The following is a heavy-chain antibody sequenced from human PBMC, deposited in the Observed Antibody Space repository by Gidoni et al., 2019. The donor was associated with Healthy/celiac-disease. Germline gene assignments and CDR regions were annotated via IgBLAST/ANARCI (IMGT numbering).Heavy chain of an antibody. CDR1: GFTFRSYS. Sequence: EVQLVESGGGLVKPGGSLRLSCAASGFTFRSYSMNWVRQAPGKGLEWVSSISSSSSYTYYADSVKGRFTISRDNAKNSLYLQMNSLRAEDTAVYYCARLIAVAGYYYYGMDVWGKGTTVTVSS. J-gene: IGHJ6*04. CDR2: ISSSSSYT. D-gene: IGHD6-19*01. V-gene: IGHV3-21*01. CDR3: ARLIAVAGYYYYGMDV.